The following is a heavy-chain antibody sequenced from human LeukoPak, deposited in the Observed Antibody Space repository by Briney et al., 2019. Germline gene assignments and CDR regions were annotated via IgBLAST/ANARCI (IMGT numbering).Heavy chain of an antibody. J-gene: IGHJ4*02. CDR2: IRYDGSNK. CDR3: ARDSDVPFDY. Sequence: PGGSLRLSCAASGFTFTNYAMTWVRQAPGKGLEWAAFIRYDGSNKYYADSVKGRFTISRDNSKNTLYLQMNSLRAEDTAVYYCARDSDVPFDYWGQGTLVTVSS. V-gene: IGHV3-30*02. CDR1: GFTFTNYA. D-gene: IGHD3-16*01.